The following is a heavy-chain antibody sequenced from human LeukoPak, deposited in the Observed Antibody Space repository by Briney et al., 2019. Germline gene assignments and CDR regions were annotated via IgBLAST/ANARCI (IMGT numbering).Heavy chain of an antibody. CDR2: ISNSGATM. J-gene: IGHJ4*02. V-gene: IGHV3-48*01. D-gene: IGHD2-21*01. CDR1: GFTLSGNA. CDR3: ARDSDWVFDY. Sequence: GGSLRLSCAASGFTLSGNAMNWVRQAPGKGLEWISYISNSGATMYYADSLKGRFTISRDNAKNSLYLQMNSLRGDDTAVYYCARDSDWVFDYWGQGTLVTVSS.